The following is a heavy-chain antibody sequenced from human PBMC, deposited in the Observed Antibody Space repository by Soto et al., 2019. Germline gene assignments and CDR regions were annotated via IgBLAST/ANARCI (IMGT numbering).Heavy chain of an antibody. J-gene: IGHJ6*02. CDR1: GFTFSIYS. V-gene: IGHV3-21*01. CDR2: IRSSSSYI. CDR3: ARDGDTVYDFWSGYYPNYYYYGMDV. D-gene: IGHD3-3*01. Sequence: GASLRLSYAASGFTFSIYSMSWVRQAPRKGLELVSSIRSSSSYIYYADSVKGRFTISRDNAKNSLYLQMNSLRAEDTAVYYCARDGDTVYDFWSGYYPNYYYYGMDVWGQGTTVTVSS.